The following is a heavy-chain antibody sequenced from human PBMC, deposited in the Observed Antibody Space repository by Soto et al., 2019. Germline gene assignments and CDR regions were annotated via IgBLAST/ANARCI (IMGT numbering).Heavy chain of an antibody. CDR1: GFTFSSYA. Sequence: GSLRLSCSASGFTFSSYAMNWVRQAPGKGLEYVSAISSNGGSTYYADSVKGRFTISRDNSKNTLYLQMSSLRAEDTAVYYCVKDDGYCSSTSCYTYYYYGMDVWGQGTTVTVSS. D-gene: IGHD2-2*02. CDR2: ISSNGGST. CDR3: VKDDGYCSSTSCYTYYYYGMDV. J-gene: IGHJ6*02. V-gene: IGHV3-64D*06.